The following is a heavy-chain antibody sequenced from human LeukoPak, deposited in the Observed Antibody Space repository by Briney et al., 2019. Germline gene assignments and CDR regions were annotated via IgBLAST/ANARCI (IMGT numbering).Heavy chain of an antibody. J-gene: IGHJ4*02. CDR1: GGSVSSNTYY. CDR3: ARDRHFSDSSGYYHYYFDY. V-gene: IGHV4-61*01. CDR2: IFYSGST. D-gene: IGHD3-22*01. Sequence: SETLSLTCTVSGGSVSSNTYYWSWIRQPPGKGLEWIGDIFYSGSTNYNPSLKSRVTISVDTSKNQFSLRLSSVTAADTAVYYCARDRHFSDSSGYYHYYFDYWGQGTLVTVSS.